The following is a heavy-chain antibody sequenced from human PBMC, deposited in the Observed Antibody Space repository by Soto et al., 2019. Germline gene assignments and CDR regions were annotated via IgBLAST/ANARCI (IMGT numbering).Heavy chain of an antibody. Sequence: GSLRLSCAASGFTFSSYDMHWVRQATGKGLEWVSAIGTAGDTYYPGSVKGRFTISRENAKNSLYLQMNSLRAGDTAVYYCARVSRYCSSTSCYYYFDYWGQGTLVTVSS. CDR1: GFTFSSYD. J-gene: IGHJ4*02. CDR3: ARVSRYCSSTSCYYYFDY. V-gene: IGHV3-13*01. D-gene: IGHD2-2*01. CDR2: IGTAGDT.